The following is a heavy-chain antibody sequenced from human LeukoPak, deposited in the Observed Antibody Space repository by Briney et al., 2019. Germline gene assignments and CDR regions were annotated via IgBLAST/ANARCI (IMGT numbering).Heavy chain of an antibody. CDR2: ISGSGGST. Sequence: GGSLRLSCAASGFTFSSYAMSWVRQAPGKGLEWVSAISGSGGSTYYADSVKGRLTISRDNSKNTLYLQMNSLRAEDTAVYYCARETPRRGETRDGYRWGQGTVVTVSS. D-gene: IGHD5-24*01. CDR3: ARETPRRGETRDGYR. CDR1: GFTFSSYA. V-gene: IGHV3-23*01. J-gene: IGHJ4*02.